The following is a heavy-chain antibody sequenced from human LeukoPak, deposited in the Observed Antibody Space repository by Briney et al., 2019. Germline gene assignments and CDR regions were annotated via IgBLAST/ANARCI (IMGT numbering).Heavy chain of an antibody. CDR1: GYTFTGNY. CDR3: ARAVKSLAAQPDPDY. CDR2: VNPNSGGT. Sequence: GASVKVSCKASGYTFTGNYMHWVRQAPGQGLEWMGWVNPNSGGTHYAQKFQSRVTVTRDTSISTAYMELSRLRSDDTDMFYCARAVKSLAAQPDPDYWGQGTLVTVSS. J-gene: IGHJ4*02. D-gene: IGHD6-6*01. V-gene: IGHV1-2*02.